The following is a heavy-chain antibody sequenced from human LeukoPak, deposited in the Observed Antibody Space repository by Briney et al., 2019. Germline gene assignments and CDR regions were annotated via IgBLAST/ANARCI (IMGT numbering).Heavy chain of an antibody. CDR3: ARAHGDTNWNYGNNWFDP. D-gene: IGHD1-7*01. CDR1: GGSISSYY. Sequence: SETLSLTCTVSGGSISSYYWSWIRQPPGKGLEWIGYIYYSGSTNYNPSLKSRVTISVDTSKNQFSLKLSSVTAADTAVYYCARAHGDTNWNYGNNWFDPWGQGTLVTVSS. CDR2: IYYSGST. V-gene: IGHV4-59*01. J-gene: IGHJ5*02.